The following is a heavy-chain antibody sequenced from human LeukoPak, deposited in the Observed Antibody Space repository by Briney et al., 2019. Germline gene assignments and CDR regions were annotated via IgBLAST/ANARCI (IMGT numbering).Heavy chain of an antibody. J-gene: IGHJ6*02. CDR3: ARVPYSSTWSYGMAV. V-gene: IGHV3-7*05. CDR2: IKQDGSEE. CDR1: GFTFSSYW. D-gene: IGHD6-6*01. Sequence: PGGSLRLSCAASGFTFSSYWMSGVRQAPGKGLEWVANIKQDGSEEVYVDSVKGRFTISRANAKNSMFLQMNTLRAEDTAVYYCARVPYSSTWSYGMAVWGQGTTVTVSS.